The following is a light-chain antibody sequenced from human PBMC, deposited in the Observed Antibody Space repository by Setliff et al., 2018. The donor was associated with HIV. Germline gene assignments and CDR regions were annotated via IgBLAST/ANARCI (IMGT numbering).Light chain of an antibody. V-gene: IGLV2-14*03. CDR2: DVT. J-gene: IGLJ2*01. CDR3: SSYTSSGTI. CDR1: STDVGGYDF. Sequence: QSALTQPASVSGSPGQSITISCAGTSTDVGGYDFVSWYPQHPGKAPKLIIYDVTNRPSGVSNRFSGSKSGKTASLAISGLQPDDEAHYYCSSYTSSGTIFGGGTKVTVL.